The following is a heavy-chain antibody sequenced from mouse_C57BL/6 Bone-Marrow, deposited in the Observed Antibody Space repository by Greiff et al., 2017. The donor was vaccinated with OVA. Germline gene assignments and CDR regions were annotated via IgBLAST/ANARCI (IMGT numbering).Heavy chain of an antibody. D-gene: IGHD2-5*01. CDR2: IYPGSGST. CDR3: AREDYSNYLFAY. CDR1: GYTFTSYW. J-gene: IGHJ3*01. V-gene: IGHV1-55*01. Sequence: QVQLQQSGAELVKPGASVKMSCKASGYTFTSYWITWVKQRPGQGLEWIGDIYPGSGSTNYNEKFKSKATLTVDTSSSTAYMQLSSLTSEDSAVYYCAREDYSNYLFAYWGQGTLVTVSA.